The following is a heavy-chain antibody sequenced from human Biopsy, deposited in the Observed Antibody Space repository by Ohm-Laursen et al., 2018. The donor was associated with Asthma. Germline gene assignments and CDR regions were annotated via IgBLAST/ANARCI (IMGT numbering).Heavy chain of an antibody. CDR2: INAGNGNT. V-gene: IGHV1-3*01. J-gene: IGHJ5*02. CDR1: GYTFISYA. D-gene: IGHD7-27*01. Sequence: SVKVSCKASGYTFISYAIHWVRQAPGQRLEWMGWINAGNGNTKYSQKFQGRVTITRDTSASTAYMELSSLRSDDTALYYCARGQKSPGDRWFDPWGQGTRVTVSP. CDR3: ARGQKSPGDRWFDP.